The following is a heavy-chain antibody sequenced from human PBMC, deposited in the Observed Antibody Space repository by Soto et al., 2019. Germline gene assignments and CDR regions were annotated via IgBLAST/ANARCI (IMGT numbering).Heavy chain of an antibody. V-gene: IGHV3-23*01. D-gene: IGHD2-2*01. Sequence: GGSLRLSCAASGFTFSSYAMSWVRQAPGKGLEWVSAISGSGGSTYYADSVKGRFTISRDNSKNTLYLQMNSLTAEDTAVYYCAKDDIVVVPAGYYGMDVWGQGTTVTVSS. CDR2: ISGSGGST. CDR3: AKDDIVVVPAGYYGMDV. J-gene: IGHJ6*02. CDR1: GFTFSSYA.